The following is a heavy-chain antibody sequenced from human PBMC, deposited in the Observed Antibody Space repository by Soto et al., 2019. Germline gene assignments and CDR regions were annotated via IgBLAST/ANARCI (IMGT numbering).Heavy chain of an antibody. D-gene: IGHD2-8*01. CDR1: GLTVSRNY. CDR3: ATLGDGY. V-gene: IGHV3-66*01. J-gene: IGHJ4*02. CDR2: IYNAGST. Sequence: EVQLAESGGGLDQPGGSLRLSCAASGLTVSRNYMSWVRQAPGKGLEWVSVIYNAGSTNYADSVKGRFTISRDNSKNTLYLQMNSLRVEDTAVYYCATLGDGYWGQGTLVTVSS.